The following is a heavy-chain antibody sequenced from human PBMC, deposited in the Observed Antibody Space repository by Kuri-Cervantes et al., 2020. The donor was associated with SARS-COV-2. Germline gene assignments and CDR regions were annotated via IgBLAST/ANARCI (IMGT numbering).Heavy chain of an antibody. Sequence: SVTVSCKASGYTFTGYYMHWVRQAPGQGVEWMGWINPNSGGTNYAQKFQGRVTRTRDTSISTAYMELSRLRSDDTAVYYCAAYCSSTSCYNGGYYMDVWGKGTTVTVSS. CDR1: GYTFTGYY. D-gene: IGHD2-2*02. CDR3: AAYCSSTSCYNGGYYMDV. J-gene: IGHJ6*03. CDR2: INPNSGGT. V-gene: IGHV1-2*02.